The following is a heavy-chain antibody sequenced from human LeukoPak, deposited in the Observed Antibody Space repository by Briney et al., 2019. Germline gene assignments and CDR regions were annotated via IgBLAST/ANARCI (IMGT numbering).Heavy chain of an antibody. Sequence: SETLSLTCTVSGGSISSSSYYWGWIRQPPGKGLEWIGSIYYSGGTYYNPSLKSRVTISVDTSKNQFSLKLSSVTAADTAVYYCARDQSLGYWGRGTLVTVSS. CDR2: IYYSGGT. CDR1: GGSISSSSYY. CDR3: ARDQSLGY. V-gene: IGHV4-39*07. J-gene: IGHJ4*02.